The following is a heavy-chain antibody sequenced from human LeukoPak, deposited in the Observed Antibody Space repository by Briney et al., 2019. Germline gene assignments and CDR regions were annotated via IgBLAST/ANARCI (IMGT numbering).Heavy chain of an antibody. CDR2: IYYKGSS. V-gene: IGHV4-59*01. Sequence: PSETLSLTCTVSGGSITSYCWSWIRQPPGKGLEWIGYIYYKGSSGYNPSLQSRVAISVDTSENQFSLKLSSVTAADTAMYYCAALSYCGGDCYQFDFWGQGTLVTDSS. J-gene: IGHJ4*02. CDR1: GGSITSYC. D-gene: IGHD2-21*02. CDR3: AALSYCGGDCYQFDF.